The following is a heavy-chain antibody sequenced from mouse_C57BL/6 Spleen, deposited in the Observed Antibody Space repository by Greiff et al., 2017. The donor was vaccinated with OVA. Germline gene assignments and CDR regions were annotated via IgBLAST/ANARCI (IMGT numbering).Heavy chain of an antibody. CDR3: ARNYDYDGLMDD. D-gene: IGHD2-4*01. Sequence: QVQLQQSGPGLVAPSQSLSITCTVSGFSLTSYAISWVRQPPGKGLEWLGVIWTGGGTNYNSALKSRLSISKDKSKSQVFLKMISRQTDDTARYYCARNYDYDGLMDDWGQGTSVTVSS. J-gene: IGHJ4*01. CDR1: GFSLTSYA. CDR2: IWTGGGT. V-gene: IGHV2-9-1*01.